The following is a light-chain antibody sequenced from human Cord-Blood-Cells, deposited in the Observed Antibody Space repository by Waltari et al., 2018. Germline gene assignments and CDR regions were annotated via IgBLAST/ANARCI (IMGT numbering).Light chain of an antibody. Sequence: QFALTQPASVSGSPGQPITISCTGTTRDLGGYNFASWYQQHPGKAPKLIIYDVSNRPSGVSNRFSGSKSGNTASLTISGLQAEDEADYYCSSYTSSSVVFGGGTKLTVL. CDR1: TRDLGGYNF. CDR2: DVS. J-gene: IGLJ2*01. V-gene: IGLV2-14*01. CDR3: SSYTSSSVV.